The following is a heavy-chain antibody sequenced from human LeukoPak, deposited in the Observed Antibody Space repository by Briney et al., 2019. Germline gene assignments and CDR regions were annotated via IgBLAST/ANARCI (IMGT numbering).Heavy chain of an antibody. J-gene: IGHJ3*02. CDR3: ARIRVGATSRDAFDI. CDR1: GFSLSTSGMC. Sequence: SGPALVKPTQTLTLTCTFSGFSLSTSGMCVSWIRQPPGKALEWLARIGWDDDKYYSTSLKIRLTISKDTSKNQVVLTMTNMDPVDTATYYCARIRVGATSRDAFDIWGQGTMVTVSS. D-gene: IGHD1-26*01. V-gene: IGHV2-70*11. CDR2: IGWDDDK.